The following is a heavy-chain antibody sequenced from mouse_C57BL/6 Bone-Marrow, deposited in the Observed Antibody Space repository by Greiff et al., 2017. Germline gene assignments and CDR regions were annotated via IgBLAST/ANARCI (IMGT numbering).Heavy chain of an antibody. J-gene: IGHJ4*01. CDR3: TTWGVYYDYDGAMDY. CDR1: GFNIKDDY. Sequence: EVQLQPSGAELVRPGASVKLSCTASGFNIKDDYMHWVKQRPEQGLEWIGWIDPENGDTEYASKFQGKATITADTSSNTAYLQLSSLTSEDTAVYYCTTWGVYYDYDGAMDYWGQGTSVTVSS. D-gene: IGHD2-4*01. V-gene: IGHV14-4*01. CDR2: IDPENGDT.